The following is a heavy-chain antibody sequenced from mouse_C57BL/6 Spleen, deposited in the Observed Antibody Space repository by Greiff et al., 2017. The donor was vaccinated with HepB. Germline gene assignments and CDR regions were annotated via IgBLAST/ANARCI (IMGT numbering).Heavy chain of an antibody. CDR3: TRDYGSSDLWYFDV. CDR2: IYPGNSDT. V-gene: IGHV1-5*01. Sequence: VQLQQSGTVLARPGASVKMSCKTSGYTFTSYWMHWVKQRPGQGLEWIGAIYPGNSDTSYNQKFKGKAKLTAVTSASTAYMELSSLTNEDSAVYYCTRDYGSSDLWYFDVWGTGTTVTVSS. CDR1: GYTFTSYW. D-gene: IGHD1-1*01. J-gene: IGHJ1*03.